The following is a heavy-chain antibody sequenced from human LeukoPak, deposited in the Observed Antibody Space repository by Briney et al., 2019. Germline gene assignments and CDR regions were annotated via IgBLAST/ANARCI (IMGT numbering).Heavy chain of an antibody. CDR1: GFIFSHYG. CDR2: IQNDASTE. J-gene: IGHJ4*02. D-gene: IGHD2-21*01. V-gene: IGHV3-33*05. Sequence: GRSLRLSCAASGFIFSHYGMHWVRQAPGKGLEWVAVIQNDASTENFADSVKGRFTISRDNSKNTVFLQMNSLRVEDTAVYYCARELSQIVWGGLDYGGQGTLVSVSS. CDR3: ARELSQIVWGGLDY.